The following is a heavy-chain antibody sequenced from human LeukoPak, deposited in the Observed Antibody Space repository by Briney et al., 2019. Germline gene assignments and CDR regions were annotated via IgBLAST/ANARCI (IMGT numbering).Heavy chain of an antibody. Sequence: SETLSLTCAVYGGSFSGYCWSWIRQPPGKGLEWIGEINHSGSTNYNPSPKSRVTISVDTSKNQFSLKLSSVTAADTAVYYCARVGSSWYKYFDYWGQGTLVTVSS. V-gene: IGHV4-34*01. J-gene: IGHJ4*02. CDR2: INHSGST. CDR1: GGSFSGYC. D-gene: IGHD6-13*01. CDR3: ARVGSSWYKYFDY.